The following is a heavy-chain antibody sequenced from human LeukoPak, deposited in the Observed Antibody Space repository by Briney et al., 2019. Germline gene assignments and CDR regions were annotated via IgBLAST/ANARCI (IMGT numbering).Heavy chain of an antibody. CDR1: GGTFSSYA. Sequence: RRASVKVSCKASGGTFSSYAISWVRQAPGQGLEWVGRIIPIFGTANYAQKFQGRVTITTDESTSTAYMELSSLRSEDTAVYYCARELGDYGDYVDAFDIWGQGTMVTVSS. CDR2: IIPIFGTA. CDR3: ARELGDYGDYVDAFDI. J-gene: IGHJ3*02. V-gene: IGHV1-69*05. D-gene: IGHD4-17*01.